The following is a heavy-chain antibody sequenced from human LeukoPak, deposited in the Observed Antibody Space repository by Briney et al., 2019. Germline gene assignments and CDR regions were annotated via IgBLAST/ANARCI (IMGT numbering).Heavy chain of an antibody. J-gene: IGHJ6*02. Sequence: SETLSLTCTVSSGSISSGSYYWGWIRQPPGKGLEWIGSIYYSGNTYYNPSLKSRVTISVDTSKNQFSLNLSSVTAADTAVYYCARWDDIVVVPAAPSYGMDVWGQGTTVTVSS. D-gene: IGHD2-2*01. V-gene: IGHV4-39*07. CDR1: SGSISSGSYY. CDR2: IYYSGNT. CDR3: ARWDDIVVVPAAPSYGMDV.